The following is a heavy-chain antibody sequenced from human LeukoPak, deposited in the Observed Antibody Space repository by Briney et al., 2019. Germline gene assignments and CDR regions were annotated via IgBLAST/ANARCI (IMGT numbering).Heavy chain of an antibody. CDR3: ARRATSGRGYSYGLDY. CDR1: RFAVSTNY. CDR2: IDSGGFT. J-gene: IGHJ4*02. V-gene: IGHV3-66*01. Sequence: PGGSLRLFCAASRFAVSTNYMSWVRQAPGKGLEWVSLIDSGGFTYYADSVKGRFTISRDNAKNSLYLQMNSLRAEDTAVYYCARRATSGRGYSYGLDYWGQGTLVTVSS. D-gene: IGHD5-18*01.